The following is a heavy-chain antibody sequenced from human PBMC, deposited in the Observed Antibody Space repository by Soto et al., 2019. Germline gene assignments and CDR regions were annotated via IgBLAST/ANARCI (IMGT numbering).Heavy chain of an antibody. V-gene: IGHV1-69*13. J-gene: IGHJ4*02. CDR2: IIPIFGTA. D-gene: IGHD3-22*01. CDR1: GYTFTSTW. Sequence: ASVKVSCKASGYTFTSTWVHWARQAPGQGLEWMGGIIPIFGTANYAQKFQGRVTITADESTSTAYMELSSLRSEDTAVYYCAREPKPYYDSSGYPNRYFDYWGQGTLVTVSS. CDR3: AREPKPYYDSSGYPNRYFDY.